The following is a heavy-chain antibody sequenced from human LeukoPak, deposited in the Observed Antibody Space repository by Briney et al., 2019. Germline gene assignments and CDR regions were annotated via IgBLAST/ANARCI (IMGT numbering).Heavy chain of an antibody. CDR3: ARVDCVFGYYMDV. CDR1: GGSISSGGYY. D-gene: IGHD3/OR15-3a*01. Sequence: SQTLSLTCTISGGSISSGGYYWSWIRQPPGKGLEWIGYIYHSGSTYYNPSLKSRVTISVDRSKNQFSLKLSSVTAADTAVYYCARVDCVFGYYMDVWGKGTTVTVSS. J-gene: IGHJ6*03. V-gene: IGHV4-30-2*01. CDR2: IYHSGST.